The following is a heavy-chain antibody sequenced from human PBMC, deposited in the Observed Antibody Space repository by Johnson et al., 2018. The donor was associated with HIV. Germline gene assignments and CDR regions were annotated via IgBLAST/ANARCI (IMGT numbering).Heavy chain of an antibody. CDR2: IRYDGSNK. CDR3: AKGRARTAARQPRGDAFEI. CDR1: GFTFSSYG. D-gene: IGHD6-6*01. V-gene: IGHV3-30*02. J-gene: IGHJ3*02. Sequence: QVQLVESGGGVVQPGGSLRLSCAASGFTFSSYGMHWVRQAPGKGLEWVAFIRYDGSNKYYADSVKGRFTISRDNSKNTLYLQMNSLRAEDTAVYYCAKGRARTAARQPRGDAFEIWGQGTMVTVSS.